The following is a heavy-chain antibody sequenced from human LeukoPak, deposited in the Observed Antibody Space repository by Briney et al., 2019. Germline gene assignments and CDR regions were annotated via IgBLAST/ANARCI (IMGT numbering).Heavy chain of an antibody. CDR1: GGSISSYY. D-gene: IGHD2-2*01. CDR3: ARSPYCSSTSCYLWAYYYYYMDV. CDR2: IYTSGST. Sequence: PSETLSLTCTVSGGSISSYYWSWIRQPAGKGLEWIGRIYTSGSTNYNPSLKSRVTMSVDTSKNQFSLKLSSVTAADTAVYYCARSPYCSSTSCYLWAYYYYYMDVWGKGTTVTISS. V-gene: IGHV4-4*07. J-gene: IGHJ6*03.